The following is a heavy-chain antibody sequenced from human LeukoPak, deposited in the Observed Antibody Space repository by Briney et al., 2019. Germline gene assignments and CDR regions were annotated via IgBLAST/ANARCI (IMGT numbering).Heavy chain of an antibody. V-gene: IGHV3-30-3*01. CDR2: ISYDGSNK. CDR3: ARSLDIVVVPAAIPDY. Sequence: GGSLRLSCAASGFTFRSYAMHWVRQAPGKGLEWVAVISYDGSNKYYADSVKGRFTISRDNSKNTLYLQMSGLRAADTAVFYCARSLDIVVVPAAIPDYWGQGTLVTVSS. D-gene: IGHD2-2*01. CDR1: GFTFRSYA. J-gene: IGHJ4*02.